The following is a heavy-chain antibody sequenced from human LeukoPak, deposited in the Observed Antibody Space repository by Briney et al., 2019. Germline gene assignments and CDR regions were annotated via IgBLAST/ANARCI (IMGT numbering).Heavy chain of an antibody. V-gene: IGHV3-15*01. J-gene: IGHJ4*02. CDR1: GGVTFSKVW. CDR2: IKSKTDGGTT. D-gene: IGHD6-13*01. CDR3: TTGGDSSNWYEGYFDY. Sequence: PGGSLRLSCAVSGGVTFSKVWMSWVRQVSGEGLEWVGRIKSKTDGGTTDYAAPVKGRFTVSRDDSKNTLYLQMNSLKTGDTAVYYCTTGGDSSNWYEGYFDYWGQGTLVTVSS.